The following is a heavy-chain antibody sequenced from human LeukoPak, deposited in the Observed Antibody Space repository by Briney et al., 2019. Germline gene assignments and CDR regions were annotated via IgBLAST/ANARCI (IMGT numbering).Heavy chain of an antibody. CDR2: VYYTGTS. CDR1: GDSVSSHY. Sequence: SETLSLTCTVSGDSVSSHYWGWIRQPPRKGLEWIAYVYYTGTSNYNPSLKSRVTISIDTSKNQFSLKLISVTAADTAVYYCARYSNHVDYFDSWGQGTLVTVSS. J-gene: IGHJ4*02. D-gene: IGHD4-11*01. CDR3: ARYSNHVDYFDS. V-gene: IGHV4-59*02.